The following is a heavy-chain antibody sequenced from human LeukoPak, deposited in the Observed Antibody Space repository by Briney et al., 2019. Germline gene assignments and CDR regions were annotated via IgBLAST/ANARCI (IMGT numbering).Heavy chain of an antibody. V-gene: IGHV3-30*02. J-gene: IGHJ6*03. CDR2: IRYDGSNK. CDR3: AKDNLGPYGSGEYYYYYYYMDV. CDR1: GFTFSSYG. Sequence: PGGSLRLSCAASGFTFSSYGMHWVRQAPGKGLEWVAFIRYDGSNKYYADSVKGRSTISRDNSKNTLYLQMNSLRAEDTAVYYCAKDNLGPYGSGEYYYYYYYMDVWGKGTTVTVS. D-gene: IGHD3-10*01.